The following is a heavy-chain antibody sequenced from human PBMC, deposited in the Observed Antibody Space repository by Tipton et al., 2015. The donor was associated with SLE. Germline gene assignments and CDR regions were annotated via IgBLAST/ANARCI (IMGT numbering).Heavy chain of an antibody. CDR1: GGSISSYY. CDR2: IYYSGST. CDR3: ARTDWGYFDY. V-gene: IGHV4-59*01. J-gene: IGHJ4*02. Sequence: TLSLTCTVSGGSISSYYWSWIRQPPGKGLEWIGYIYYSGSTYYNPSLKSRVTISVDTSKNQFSLKLSSVTAADTAVYYCARTDWGYFDYWGQGTLVTVSS. D-gene: IGHD7-27*01.